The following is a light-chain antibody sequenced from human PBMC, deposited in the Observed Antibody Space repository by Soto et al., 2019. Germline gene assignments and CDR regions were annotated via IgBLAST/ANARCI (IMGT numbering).Light chain of an antibody. J-gene: IGKJ1*01. CDR2: QLS. CDR3: MQGTHWPWT. V-gene: IGKV2-30*01. Sequence: DVVMTQSPLSLPVILGQPASISCRSSQGLVYTDGNTYLTWFQQRPGQSPRRLLYQLSKRDSGVPDRVSGSGSGTDFTGRISRVEAEDVGTYYCMQGTHWPWTFGQGTKVEIK. CDR1: QGLVYTDGNTY.